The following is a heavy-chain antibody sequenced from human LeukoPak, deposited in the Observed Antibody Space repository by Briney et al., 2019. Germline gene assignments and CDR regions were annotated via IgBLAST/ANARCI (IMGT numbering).Heavy chain of an antibody. Sequence: GGSLRLSSAASGFTFSSYAMSWVRQAPGKGLEWVSAISGSGGSTYYADSVKGRFTISRDNSKNTLYLQMNSLRAEDTAVYYCAKGLVVVAATDDAFDIWGQGTMVTVSS. V-gene: IGHV3-23*01. D-gene: IGHD2-15*01. J-gene: IGHJ3*02. CDR1: GFTFSSYA. CDR3: AKGLVVVAATDDAFDI. CDR2: ISGSGGST.